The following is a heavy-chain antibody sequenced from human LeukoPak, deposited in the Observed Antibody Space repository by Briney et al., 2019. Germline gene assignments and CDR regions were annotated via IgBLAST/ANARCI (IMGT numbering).Heavy chain of an antibody. D-gene: IGHD1-26*01. Sequence: GGSLRLSCAASGFTVSSNYMSWVRQAPGKGLEWVSLIYSGGSTYYADSVKGRFTISRDNSKNTVYLQMNSLRAEDTAVYYCARGGGRYSVDYWGQGTLVIVSS. V-gene: IGHV3-53*01. J-gene: IGHJ4*02. CDR3: ARGGGRYSVDY. CDR1: GFTVSSNY. CDR2: IYSGGST.